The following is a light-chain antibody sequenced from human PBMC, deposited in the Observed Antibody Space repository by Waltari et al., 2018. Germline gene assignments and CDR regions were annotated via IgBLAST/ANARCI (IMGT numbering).Light chain of an antibody. Sequence: ILMTQSPTTLSASVGDRVTTPCRASQSISTWLAWYQHTPGKAPKLLLYKSSTLESVVPSRFSGSGSGTEFTLTISSLQPDDFATYFCQLYTSNSLLTFGGGTKVEIQ. J-gene: IGKJ4*01. V-gene: IGKV1-5*03. CDR2: KSS. CDR3: QLYTSNSLLT. CDR1: QSISTW.